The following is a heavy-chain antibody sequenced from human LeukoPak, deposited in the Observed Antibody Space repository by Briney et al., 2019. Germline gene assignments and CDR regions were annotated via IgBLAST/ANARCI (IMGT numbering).Heavy chain of an antibody. V-gene: IGHV3-30-3*01. CDR2: ISYDGSNK. Sequence: GGSLRLSCAASGFTFSSYAMHWVRQAPSKGLEWVAVISYDGSNKYYADSVKGRFTISRDNSKNTLYLQMNSLRAEDTAVYYCARDTYYDILTAFDYWGQGTLVTVSS. D-gene: IGHD3-9*01. CDR3: ARDTYYDILTAFDY. J-gene: IGHJ4*02. CDR1: GFTFSSYA.